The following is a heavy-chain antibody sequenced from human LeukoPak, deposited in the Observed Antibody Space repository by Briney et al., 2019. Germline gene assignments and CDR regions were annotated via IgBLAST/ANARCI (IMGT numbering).Heavy chain of an antibody. CDR2: ISYDGSNE. D-gene: IGHD6-19*01. V-gene: IGHV3-30*03. Sequence: GGSLGLSFSASGFAFSSDGMHWARQAPGRGLEWLAVISYDGSNEDHAESVRGRFTISRNSLRPEDTAVYYCARDLVYSGGWYEGELDHWGLGRLVIVCS. J-gene: IGHJ4*02. CDR3: EGELDH. CDR1: GFAFSSDG.